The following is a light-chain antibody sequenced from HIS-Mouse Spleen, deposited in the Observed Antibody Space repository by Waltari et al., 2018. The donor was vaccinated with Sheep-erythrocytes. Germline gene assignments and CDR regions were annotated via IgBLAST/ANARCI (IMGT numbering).Light chain of an antibody. V-gene: IGLV3-21*02. CDR1: TIGSKS. Sequence: SYVLIQPPSVSVAPGQTARITCGGNTIGSKSVHWYQQKPGQAPGLVVYDDSDRPSGIPERFSGSNSGNTASLTISGLQAEDEADYYCCSYAGSYNHVFATGTKVTVL. CDR3: CSYAGSYNHV. J-gene: IGLJ1*01. CDR2: DDS.